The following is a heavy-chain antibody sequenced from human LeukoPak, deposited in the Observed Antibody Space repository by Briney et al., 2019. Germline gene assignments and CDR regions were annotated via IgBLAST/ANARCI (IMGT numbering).Heavy chain of an antibody. D-gene: IGHD6-13*01. Sequence: ASVKVSCKASGYTFTGYYMHWVRQAPGQGLEWMGWINPNSGGTNYAQKFQGRVTMTRDTSISTAYMELRSLRSDDTAVYYCARRDSSSWPYDAFDIWGQGTMVTVSS. V-gene: IGHV1-2*02. CDR2: INPNSGGT. J-gene: IGHJ3*02. CDR3: ARRDSSSWPYDAFDI. CDR1: GYTFTGYY.